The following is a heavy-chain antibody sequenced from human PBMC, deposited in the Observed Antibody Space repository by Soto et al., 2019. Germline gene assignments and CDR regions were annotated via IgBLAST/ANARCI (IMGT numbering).Heavy chain of an antibody. CDR3: ARDTVLTGMFDF. CDR1: GDSIRGYHYY. J-gene: IGHJ4*02. Sequence: SETLSLTCSVSGDSIRGYHYYWGWIRQAPGKGLEWVGSVYFSGGNSHYNPSLKSRVTISVDTSYNKFFLKLTSVTAADTAFYYCARDTVLTGMFDFWGQGTLVTVSS. CDR2: VYFSGGNS. D-gene: IGHD4-17*01. V-gene: IGHV4-39*07.